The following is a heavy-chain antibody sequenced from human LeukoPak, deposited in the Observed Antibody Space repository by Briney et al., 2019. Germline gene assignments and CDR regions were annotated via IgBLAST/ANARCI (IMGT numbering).Heavy chain of an antibody. CDR2: IDPNSGGT. Sequence: GASVKVSCKASGYTFIGSYVHWVRQAPGQGLEWMGWIDPNSGGTNYAQKFQGRVTITRNTSISTAYMELSSLRSEDTAVYYCARGSYFEAAIPHLYYYYYMDVWGKGTTVTVSS. D-gene: IGHD2-21*02. CDR3: ARGSYFEAAIPHLYYYYYMDV. J-gene: IGHJ6*03. V-gene: IGHV1-2*02. CDR1: GYTFIGSY.